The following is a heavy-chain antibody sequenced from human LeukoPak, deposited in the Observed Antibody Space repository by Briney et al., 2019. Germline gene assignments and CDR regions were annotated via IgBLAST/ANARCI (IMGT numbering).Heavy chain of an antibody. CDR3: AKVSWANYFDY. Sequence: ETLSLTSTVSGGSISSGDYYWSWVRQAPGRGLEWVSTISGSGDNTYSADSVRGRFTISRDNSKNTLSLQMNSLTAEDTAIYFCAKVSWANYFDYWGQGTLVTVSS. J-gene: IGHJ4*02. CDR2: ISGSGDNT. V-gene: IGHV3-23*01. CDR1: GGSISSGDYY. D-gene: IGHD6-13*01.